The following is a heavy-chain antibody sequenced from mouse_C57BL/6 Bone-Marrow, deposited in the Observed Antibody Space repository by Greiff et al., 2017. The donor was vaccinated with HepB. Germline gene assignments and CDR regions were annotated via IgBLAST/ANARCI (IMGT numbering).Heavy chain of an antibody. CDR1: GFSLTSYG. V-gene: IGHV2-5*01. Sequence: VQLQESGPGLVQPSQSLSITCTVSGFSLTSYGVHWVRQSPGKGLEWLGEIWRGGSTDYNAAFMSRLSITKDNSKSQVFVKMNSLQADDTAIYYCAKIYYGSSLYWYFDVWGTGTTVTVSS. CDR2: IWRGGST. D-gene: IGHD1-1*01. J-gene: IGHJ1*03. CDR3: AKIYYGSSLYWYFDV.